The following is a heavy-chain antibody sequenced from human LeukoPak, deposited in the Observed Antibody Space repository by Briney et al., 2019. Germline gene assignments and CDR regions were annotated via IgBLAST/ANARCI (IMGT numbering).Heavy chain of an antibody. CDR1: GFTFSSYS. J-gene: IGHJ6*04. CDR3: ARERIDSGYNYYYYGMDV. V-gene: IGHV3-21*01. CDR2: ISSTSSYI. Sequence: GGSLRLSCAASGFTFSSYSMNWVRQAPGKGLEWVSSISSTSSYIYYADSVKGRFTISRDNAKNTLYLQMNSLRAEDTAVYYCARERIDSGYNYYYYGMDVWGKGTTVTVSS. D-gene: IGHD5-12*01.